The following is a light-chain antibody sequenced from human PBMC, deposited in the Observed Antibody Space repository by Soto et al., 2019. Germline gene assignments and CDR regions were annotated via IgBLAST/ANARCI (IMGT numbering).Light chain of an antibody. CDR1: SGNIASSS. J-gene: IGLJ2*01. Sequence: NFMLPQPHSVSESPGKTITISCTRSSGNIASSSVQWYQQRPGSAPTTVIYEDRQRPPGVSDRFSGSIDASSNSASLTISGLKTEDEADYYCQSYDTTTPVVFGGGTKLTVL. CDR3: QSYDTTTPVV. CDR2: EDR. V-gene: IGLV6-57*04.